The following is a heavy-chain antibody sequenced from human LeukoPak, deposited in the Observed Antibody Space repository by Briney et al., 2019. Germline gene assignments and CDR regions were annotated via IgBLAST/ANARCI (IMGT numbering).Heavy chain of an antibody. CDR1: GFTFSSYS. CDR2: ISSSSSYI. D-gene: IGHD6-25*01. J-gene: IGHJ5*02. CDR3: ARDRMSGYEPGRFDP. Sequence: GGSLRLSCAASGFTFSSYSMNWVRQAPGKGLEWVSSISSSSSYIYYADSVKGRFTISRDNAKNSLYLQMNSLRAEDTAVYYCARDRMSGYEPGRFDPWGQGTLVTVAS. V-gene: IGHV3-21*01.